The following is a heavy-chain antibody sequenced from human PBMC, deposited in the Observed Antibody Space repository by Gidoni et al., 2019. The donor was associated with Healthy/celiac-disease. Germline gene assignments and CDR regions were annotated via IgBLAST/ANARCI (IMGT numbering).Heavy chain of an antibody. CDR2: IIPIFGTA. CDR1: GGTLSSYA. CDR3: AREGPGGSYYYYYYGMDV. D-gene: IGHD1-26*01. Sequence: QVQLVQSGAEVKKPGSAVKVSCKASGGTLSSYAISWVRQAPGQGLEWMGGIIPIFGTANYAQTFQGRVTITADESTSTAYMELSSLRSEDTAVYYCAREGPGGSYYYYYYGMDVWGQGTTVTVSS. V-gene: IGHV1-69*01. J-gene: IGHJ6*02.